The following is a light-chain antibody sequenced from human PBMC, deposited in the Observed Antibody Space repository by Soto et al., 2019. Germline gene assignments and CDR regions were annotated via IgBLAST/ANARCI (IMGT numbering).Light chain of an antibody. J-gene: IGKJ2*01. CDR3: QQYGSTPRVT. V-gene: IGKV3-20*01. Sequence: EIVLTQYPGTLSLSPGERATLSCRASQSVSISHLAWYQQKPGQAPRLLIYGASIRATGIPDRFSGSGSGTDFTLTISTLEPEDFAVYYCQQYGSTPRVTFGQGTKLEIK. CDR1: QSVSISH. CDR2: GAS.